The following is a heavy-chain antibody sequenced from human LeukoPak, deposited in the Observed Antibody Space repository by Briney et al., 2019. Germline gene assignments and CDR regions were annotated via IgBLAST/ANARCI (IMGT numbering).Heavy chain of an antibody. CDR1: GDTFSSYA. D-gene: IGHD6-19*01. V-gene: IGHV1-69*01. Sequence: GSSVKVSCKASGDTFSSYAISWVRQAPGQGLEWMGGIIPIFGTANYAQKFQGRVTITADESTSTAYMELSSLRSEDTAVYYCARGSDPHPENYYYYYMDVWGKGTTVTVSS. CDR3: ARGSDPHPENYYYYYMDV. J-gene: IGHJ6*03. CDR2: IIPIFGTA.